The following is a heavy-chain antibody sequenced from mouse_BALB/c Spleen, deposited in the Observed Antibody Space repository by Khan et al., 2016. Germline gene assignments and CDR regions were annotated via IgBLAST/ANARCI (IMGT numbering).Heavy chain of an antibody. CDR2: ISGGSSTI. CDR1: GFTFSVFG. J-gene: IGHJ4*01. CDR3: ARLTPYAMDY. Sequence: EVELVESGGGLVQPGGSRKLSCAASGFTFSVFGIHWVRQAPEKGLEWVAYISGGSSTIYSVDTVKGRFTISRDNPKNTLFLQMTSLRSEDTAVYYCARLTPYAMDYWGQGTSVTVSS. D-gene: IGHD4-1*01. V-gene: IGHV5-17*02.